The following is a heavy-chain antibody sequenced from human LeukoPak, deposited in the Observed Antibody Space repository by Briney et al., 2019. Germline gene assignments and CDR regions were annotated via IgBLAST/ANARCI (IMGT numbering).Heavy chain of an antibody. D-gene: IGHD6-19*01. CDR3: AKPYSSAPRRSDFDY. V-gene: IGHV3-30*18. CDR1: GFTFSTYG. J-gene: IGHJ4*02. CDR2: ISSDGSNK. Sequence: GGSLRLSCAASGFTFSTYGMHWVRQAPGKGLEWVAVISSDGSNKYYADSVKGRFTISRDNSKGTLYLQMNSLRPEDTAVYYCAKPYSSAPRRSDFDYWGQGTLVTVSS.